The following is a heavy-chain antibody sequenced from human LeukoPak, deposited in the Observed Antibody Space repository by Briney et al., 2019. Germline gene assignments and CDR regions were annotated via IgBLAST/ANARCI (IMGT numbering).Heavy chain of an antibody. V-gene: IGHV4-59*01. Sequence: PSETLSLTCTVSGGSISSYYWSWIRQPPGKGLEWIGYIYYSGSTNYNPSLKSRVTISVDTSKNQFSLKLSSVTAADTAVYYCAREEYSSSSWFDPWGQGTLVTVSS. CDR2: IYYSGST. D-gene: IGHD6-6*01. CDR1: GGSISSYY. CDR3: AREEYSSSSWFDP. J-gene: IGHJ5*02.